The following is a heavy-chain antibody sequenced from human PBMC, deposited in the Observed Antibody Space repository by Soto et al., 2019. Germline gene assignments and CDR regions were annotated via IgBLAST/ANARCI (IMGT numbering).Heavy chain of an antibody. CDR1: GGSITSYY. D-gene: IGHD1-26*01. V-gene: IGHV4-59*01. CDR2: IFYSGST. J-gene: IGHJ4*02. CDR3: ARGGSGTYYHFGC. Sequence: QVQLQESGPGLVKPSETLSLTCSVSGGSITSYYWSWIRQPPGKGLEWIGNIFYSGSTNYNPSLKSRGSRSVHTSKNQFPMNMTSVTAADTAVYYCARGGSGTYYHFGCWGQGTLVTVSS.